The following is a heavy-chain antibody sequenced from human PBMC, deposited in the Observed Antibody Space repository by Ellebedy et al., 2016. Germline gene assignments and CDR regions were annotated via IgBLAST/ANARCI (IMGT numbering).Heavy chain of an antibody. CDR1: GFTFVDYA. CDR3: AKDHSGGVGASLTWVDS. V-gene: IGHV3-9*01. D-gene: IGHD1-26*01. J-gene: IGHJ5*01. Sequence: SLKISCAASGFTFVDYALHWVRQAPGKGLEWVSGISWNSKSRGYADSVKGRFTVSRDNAKNSLYLQMNSLRLEDTAFYYCAKDHSGGVGASLTWVDSWGQGTLVTVSS. CDR2: ISWNSKSR.